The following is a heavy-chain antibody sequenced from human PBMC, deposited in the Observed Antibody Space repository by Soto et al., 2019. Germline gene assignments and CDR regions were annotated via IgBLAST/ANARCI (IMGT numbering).Heavy chain of an antibody. CDR1: GGTFSSYA. Sequence: QVQLVQSGAEVKKPGSSVKVSCKASGGTFSSYAISWVRQAPGQGLEWMGGIIPIFGTANYAQKFQGRVTITADESTSTAYMELSSLRSEDTAVYYCPRGGAYCGGDCYPPPGYWGQGTLVTVSS. J-gene: IGHJ4*02. D-gene: IGHD2-21*02. V-gene: IGHV1-69*01. CDR3: PRGGAYCGGDCYPPPGY. CDR2: IIPIFGTA.